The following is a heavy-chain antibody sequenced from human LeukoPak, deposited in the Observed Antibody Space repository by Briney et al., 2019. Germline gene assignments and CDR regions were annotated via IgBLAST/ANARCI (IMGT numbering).Heavy chain of an antibody. D-gene: IGHD5-12*01. CDR1: GGSFSGYY. Sequence: SETLSLTCAVYGGSFSGYYWSWIRQPPGKGLEWIGEINHSGSTNYNPSLKSRVTISVDTSKNQFSLKLSSVTAADTAVYYCAKYRGYSGYDRYRDAFDIWGQGTMVTVSS. J-gene: IGHJ3*02. CDR2: INHSGST. V-gene: IGHV4-34*01. CDR3: AKYRGYSGYDRYRDAFDI.